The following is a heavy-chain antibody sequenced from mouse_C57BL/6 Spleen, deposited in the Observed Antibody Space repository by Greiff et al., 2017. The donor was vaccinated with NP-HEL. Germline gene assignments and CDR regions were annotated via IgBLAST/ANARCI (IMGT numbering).Heavy chain of an antibody. D-gene: IGHD1-1*01. Sequence: QVQLKQSGAELARPGASVKLSCKASGYTFTSYGISWVKQRNGQGLEWIGEIYPRSGNTYYNEKFKGKATLTADKSSSTAYMELRSLTSEDSAVYVCARLGSSYGYFDYWGQGTTLTVSA. CDR1: GYTFTSYG. CDR2: IYPRSGNT. J-gene: IGHJ2*01. V-gene: IGHV1-81*01. CDR3: ARLGSSYGYFDY.